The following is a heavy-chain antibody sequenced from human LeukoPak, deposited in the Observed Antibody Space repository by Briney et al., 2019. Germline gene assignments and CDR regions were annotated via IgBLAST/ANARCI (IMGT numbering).Heavy chain of an antibody. J-gene: IGHJ3*02. CDR2: ISYDGSSH. V-gene: IGHV3-30*18. Sequence: AGGSLRLSCAASGFTFSSYSMNWVRQAPGKGLEWVAIISYDGSSHYYADSVKGRFTISRDNSKNTLYLQMNSLRREDTAVYYCAKEAPERGSYAFDMWGQGTMVTVSS. CDR1: GFTFSSYS. CDR3: AKEAPERGSYAFDM. D-gene: IGHD3-16*01.